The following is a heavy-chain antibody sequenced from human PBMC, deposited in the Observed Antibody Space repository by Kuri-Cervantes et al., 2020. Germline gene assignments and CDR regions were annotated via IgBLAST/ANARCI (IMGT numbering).Heavy chain of an antibody. D-gene: IGHD6-6*01. J-gene: IGHJ4*02. CDR3: IKDRVAGRRGAFDY. V-gene: IGHV3-9*01. Sequence: SLKISCAASGFTFDDYAMHWVRHSPGKGLEWVSGASWNSGLIDYAGSVKGRFTISRDNAKNLLYLQMDNLRPEDTAFYYCIKDRVAGRRGAFDYWGQGILVTVSS. CDR2: ASWNSGLI. CDR1: GFTFDDYA.